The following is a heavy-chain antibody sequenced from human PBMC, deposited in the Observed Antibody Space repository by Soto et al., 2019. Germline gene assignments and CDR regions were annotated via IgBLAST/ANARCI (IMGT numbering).Heavy chain of an antibody. J-gene: IGHJ4*02. CDR1: GYTFTGYY. Sequence: ASVKVSCKASGYTFTGYYMHWVRQAPGQGLEWMGWINPNSGGTNYAQKFQGRFTISRDNAQNMVYLQMNSLRDEDTALYYCVRDRPGSQHYFDFWGQGKHGHVSS. V-gene: IGHV1-2*02. CDR3: VRDRPGSQHYFDF. CDR2: INPNSGGT. D-gene: IGHD3-10*01.